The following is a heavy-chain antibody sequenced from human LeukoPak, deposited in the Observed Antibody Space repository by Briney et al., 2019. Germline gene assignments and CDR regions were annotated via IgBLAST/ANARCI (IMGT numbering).Heavy chain of an antibody. V-gene: IGHV4-59*01. J-gene: IGHJ4*02. CDR1: GDSISSYY. CDR2: IYYSGST. Sequence: PSETLSLTCTVSGDSISSYYCSWIRQPPGKGLEWIGYIYYSGSTNYNPSLKSRVTISVDTSKNQFSLKLSSVTAADTAVYYCARADYGSGSSYYFDYWGQGTLVTVSS. CDR3: ARADYGSGSSYYFDY. D-gene: IGHD3-10*01.